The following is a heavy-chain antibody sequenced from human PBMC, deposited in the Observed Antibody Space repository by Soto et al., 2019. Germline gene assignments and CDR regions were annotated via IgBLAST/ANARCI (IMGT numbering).Heavy chain of an antibody. J-gene: IGHJ5*02. CDR2: IYWDDNK. V-gene: IGHV2-5*02. Sequence: GWIRQPPGKALEWLALIYWDDNKRYSPSLKSRLTITKDTSKNQVVLTMTNMDPVDTATYYCEQTYYYGSNWFAPWLHRTLVTGSS. D-gene: IGHD3-10*01. CDR3: EQTYYYGSNWFAP.